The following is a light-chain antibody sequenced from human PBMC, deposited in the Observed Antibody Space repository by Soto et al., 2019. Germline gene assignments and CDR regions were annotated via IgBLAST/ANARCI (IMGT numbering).Light chain of an antibody. CDR1: SSDVGGYNY. V-gene: IGLV2-14*03. CDR2: DVS. Sequence: QSALTQPASVSGSPGQSITISCTGTSSDVGGYNYVSWYQQHPGKAPKLMIYDVSNRPSGVSNRFSGSTSGNTASLTISGLQAEYESDYYCSSYTSSSTLEVFGTGTKLTVL. J-gene: IGLJ1*01. CDR3: SSYTSSSTLEV.